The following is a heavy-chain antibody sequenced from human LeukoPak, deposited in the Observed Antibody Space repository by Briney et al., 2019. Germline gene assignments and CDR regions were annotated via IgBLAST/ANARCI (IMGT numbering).Heavy chain of an antibody. J-gene: IGHJ4*02. Sequence: GGSLRLSCAASGFTFSSYGMHWVRQAPGKGLEWVAVIWYDGSNKYYADSVKGRFTISRDNSKNTLYLQMNSLRAEDTAVYYCARDTIAAAGTTDYWGQGTLVTVSS. CDR1: GFTFSSYG. CDR2: IWYDGSNK. V-gene: IGHV3-33*01. D-gene: IGHD6-13*01. CDR3: ARDTIAAAGTTDY.